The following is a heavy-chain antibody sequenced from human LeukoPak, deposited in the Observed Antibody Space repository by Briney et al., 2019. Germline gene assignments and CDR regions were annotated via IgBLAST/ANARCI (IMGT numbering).Heavy chain of an antibody. Sequence: GGSLRLSCTTSDFSVSDNYMSGVRQAPGRGLEWVSVISDGGVTYYADSVKGRFTISRDDSSDTVFLQMNNVRPEDTAAYYCGGSGSYYPPSYYWGQGTLVTVSS. CDR2: ISDGGVT. V-gene: IGHV3-53*01. CDR3: GGSGSYYPPSYY. D-gene: IGHD3-10*01. CDR1: DFSVSDNY. J-gene: IGHJ4*02.